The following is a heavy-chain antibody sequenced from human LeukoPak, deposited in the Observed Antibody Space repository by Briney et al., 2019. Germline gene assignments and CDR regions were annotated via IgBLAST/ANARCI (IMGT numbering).Heavy chain of an antibody. V-gene: IGHV3-48*03. CDR2: ISSTGNTI. D-gene: IGHD2-8*02. Sequence: GGSLRLSCAVSGVTFSNYEMNWVRQAPGKGLEWVSYISSTGNTIYYADSVKGRFTISRDNAKNALYLKTHRLRAEQTPFYYCARVTVSSGVDYWGQGTLVTVSS. CDR3: ARVTVSSGVDY. CDR1: GVTFSNYE. J-gene: IGHJ4*02.